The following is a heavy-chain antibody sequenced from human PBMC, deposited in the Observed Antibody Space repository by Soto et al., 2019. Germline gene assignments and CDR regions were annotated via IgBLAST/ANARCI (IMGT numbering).Heavy chain of an antibody. CDR1: GDSISSYY. CDR3: SREYTKTVDGPTPYYFDE. Sequence: PSETLSLTCSVSGDSISSYYWSWIRQPAGKGLEWIGRIYTSEDTNYNPSLKSRVTMSVDTSKNQFSLKLSSVTAADTAVYYCSREYTKTVDGPTPYYFDEWAQRTLVTVSS. J-gene: IGHJ4*02. D-gene: IGHD6-19*01. V-gene: IGHV4-4*07. CDR2: IYTSEDT.